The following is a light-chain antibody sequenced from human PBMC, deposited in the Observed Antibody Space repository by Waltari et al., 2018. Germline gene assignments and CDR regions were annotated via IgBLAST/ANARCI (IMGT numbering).Light chain of an antibody. V-gene: IGKV1-5*03. J-gene: IGKJ2*01. CDR1: QSIGYW. CDR3: QQYSDDST. CDR2: KAS. Sequence: DIQMTQSPSTLSASVGERVSITCRASQSIGYWLAWYQHKPAEAPKLLISKASILHSGVPSRFSGSGSGTDFTLTISSLQPDDFATYFCQQYSDDSTFGQGTKLESK.